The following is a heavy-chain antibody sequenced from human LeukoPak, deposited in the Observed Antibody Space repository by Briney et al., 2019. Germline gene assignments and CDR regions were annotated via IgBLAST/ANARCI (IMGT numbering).Heavy chain of an antibody. CDR3: AKDQDSSWYSYPNWFDP. CDR1: GFTFSSYA. Sequence: PGGSLRLSCAASGFTFSSYAMSWVRQAPGKGLEWVSAIRGSGGSTYYADSVKGRFTISRDNSKSTLYLQMNSLRAEDTAVYYCAKDQDSSWYSYPNWFDPWGQGTLVTVSS. V-gene: IGHV3-23*01. D-gene: IGHD6-13*01. CDR2: IRGSGGST. J-gene: IGHJ5*02.